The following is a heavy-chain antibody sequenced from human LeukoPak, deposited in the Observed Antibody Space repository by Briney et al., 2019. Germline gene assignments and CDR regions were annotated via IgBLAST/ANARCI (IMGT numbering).Heavy chain of an antibody. CDR3: ARGGWWEPLNDAFDI. J-gene: IGHJ3*02. Sequence: GGSLRLSCAASGFTVSSNYMSWVRQAPGKGLEWVSVIYSGGSTYYADSVKGRFTISRDNSKNTLYLQMNSLRAEDTAVYYCARGGWWEPLNDAFDIWGQGTMVTVSS. CDR2: IYSGGST. CDR1: GFTVSSNY. D-gene: IGHD1-26*01. V-gene: IGHV3-66*01.